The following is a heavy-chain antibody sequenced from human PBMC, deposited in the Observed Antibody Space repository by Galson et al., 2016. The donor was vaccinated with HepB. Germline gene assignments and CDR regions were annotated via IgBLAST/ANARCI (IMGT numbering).Heavy chain of an antibody. CDR1: GGTFSNYA. J-gene: IGHJ4*02. V-gene: IGHV1-69*06. D-gene: IGHD6-19*01. CDR2: IIPIFGPG. Sequence: QSGAEVKKPGASVQASCKASGGTFSNYAISWVRQAPGQGLEWMGAIIPIFGPGTYAQNFQDRLTITADTSTSTVYMEMRRLRSEDTAVYYCARDRGSGWLSSQLHSWGQGTLVTVSS. CDR3: ARDRGSGWLSSQLHS.